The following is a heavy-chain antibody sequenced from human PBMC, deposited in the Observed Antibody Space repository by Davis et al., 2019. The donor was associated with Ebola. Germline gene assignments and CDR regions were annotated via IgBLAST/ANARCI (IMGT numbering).Heavy chain of an antibody. D-gene: IGHD3-10*01. Sequence: GGSLRLSCAASGFTFSVYYMSWVRQAPGKGLEWVSSISSSSSYIYYADSVKGRFTISRDNAKNSLYLQMNSLRAEDTAVYYCARGELWFGELLLEGGYFDYWGQGTLVTVSS. CDR1: GFTFSVYY. J-gene: IGHJ4*02. V-gene: IGHV3-21*01. CDR3: ARGELWFGELLLEGGYFDY. CDR2: ISSSSSYI.